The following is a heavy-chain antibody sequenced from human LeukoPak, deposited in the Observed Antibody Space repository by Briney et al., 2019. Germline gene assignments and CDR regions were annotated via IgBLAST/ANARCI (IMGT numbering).Heavy chain of an antibody. J-gene: IGHJ4*02. D-gene: IGHD6-13*01. CDR2: SNAYNGNT. V-gene: IGHV1-18*01. Sequence: GGPLRLSCAGSGFNFSSFVMTWVRQAPGQGLEWMGWSNAYNGNTKFAQKFQGRVAMTTDTSTSTAYVELRSLRSDDTAVYFCARDRIAAAVLDHWGQGTLVTVSS. CDR3: ARDRIAAAVLDH. CDR1: GFNFSSFV.